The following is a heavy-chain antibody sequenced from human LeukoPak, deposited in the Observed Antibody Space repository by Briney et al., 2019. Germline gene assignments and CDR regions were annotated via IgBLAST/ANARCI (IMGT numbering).Heavy chain of an antibody. J-gene: IGHJ4*02. V-gene: IGHV4-34*01. CDR1: GGSFSGYY. D-gene: IGHD3-9*01. CDR2: INHSGST. CDR3: ARYYYDILTGYYLDY. Sequence: PSETLSLTCAVYGGSFSGYYWSWIRQPPGKGLEWIGEINHSGSTNYNPSLKSRVTISVDTSKNQFSLKLSSVTAADTAVYYCARYYYDILTGYYLDYWGQRTQVTVSS.